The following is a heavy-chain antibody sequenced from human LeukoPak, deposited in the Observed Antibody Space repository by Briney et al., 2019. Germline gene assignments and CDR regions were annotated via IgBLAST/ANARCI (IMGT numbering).Heavy chain of an antibody. CDR1: GFTFSDYY. CDR2: IYSGGST. Sequence: PGGSLRLSCAASGFTFSDYYMSWVRQAPGKGLEWVSVIYSGGSTYYADSVKGRFTISRDNSKNTLYLQMNSLRAEDTAVYYCARFPVVGATTLYYFDYWGQGTLVTVSS. J-gene: IGHJ4*02. CDR3: ARFPVVGATTLYYFDY. D-gene: IGHD1-26*01. V-gene: IGHV3-53*01.